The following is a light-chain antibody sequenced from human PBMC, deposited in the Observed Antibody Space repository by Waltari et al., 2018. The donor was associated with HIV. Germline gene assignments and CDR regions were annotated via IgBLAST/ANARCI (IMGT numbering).Light chain of an antibody. CDR2: EAS. CDR1: QDISKW. J-gene: IGKJ5*01. V-gene: IGKV1D-12*01. Sequence: IKLTQSPSSVSASVGNRVSITCRASQDISKWLAWYQQKPGKAPKLLIYEASNLQGGVPSRFSGSGSGTDFTLTISSLQPEDFATYYCQQANSFPITFGQGTRLEIK. CDR3: QQANSFPIT.